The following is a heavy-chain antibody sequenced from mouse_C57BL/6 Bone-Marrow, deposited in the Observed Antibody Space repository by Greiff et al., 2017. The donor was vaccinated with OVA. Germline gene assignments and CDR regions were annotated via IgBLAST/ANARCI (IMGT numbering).Heavy chain of an antibody. V-gene: IGHV1-64*01. CDR2: IHPNSGST. J-gene: IGHJ4*01. CDR3: ARTPLYYAMDY. Sequence: QVQLQQPGAELVKPGASVKLSCKASGYTFTSYWMHWVKQRPGQGLEWIGMIHPNSGSTNYNEKFKSKATLTVDKSSSTAYMQLSSLTSEDSAVYYCARTPLYYAMDYWGQGTSVTVSS. CDR1: GYTFTSYW.